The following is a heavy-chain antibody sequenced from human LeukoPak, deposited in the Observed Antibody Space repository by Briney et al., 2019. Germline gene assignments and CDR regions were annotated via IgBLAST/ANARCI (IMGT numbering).Heavy chain of an antibody. D-gene: IGHD3-22*01. V-gene: IGHV1-46*01. CDR1: GYTFTSYY. CDR3: ARGADDSSGSADAFAI. J-gene: IGHJ3*02. Sequence: ASVKVSCKASGYTFTSYYMHWVRQAPGQGLEWMGIINPSGGSTSYAQKFQGRVTMTRDTSTSTVYMELTSLRSEDTAVYYCARGADDSSGSADAFAIWGQETMVTVSS. CDR2: INPSGGST.